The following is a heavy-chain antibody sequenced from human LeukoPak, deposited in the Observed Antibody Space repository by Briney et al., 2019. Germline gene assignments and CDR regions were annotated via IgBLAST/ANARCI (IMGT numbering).Heavy chain of an antibody. D-gene: IGHD5-18*01. J-gene: IGHJ4*02. CDR1: GLTYSSSW. CDR2: IKDDGSDK. CDR3: ADLGYSD. V-gene: IGHV3-7*01. Sequence: GGSLRLSCVASGLTYSSSWMTWARQAPGKGLEWVATIKDDGSDKYYVDSVKGRFSISRDNAKSSLYLQMNSLRLEDTAMYYCADLGYSDWGQGALVTVSS.